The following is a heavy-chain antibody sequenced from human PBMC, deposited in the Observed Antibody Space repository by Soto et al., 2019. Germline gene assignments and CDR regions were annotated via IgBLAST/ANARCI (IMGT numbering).Heavy chain of an antibody. V-gene: IGHV3-30-3*01. CDR3: ARERAIAATGIFYY. CDR1: GFTFSNFA. D-gene: IGHD6-13*01. J-gene: IGHJ4*02. Sequence: GGSLRLSCAASGFTFSNFAMHWVRQAPGKGLEWVAVTSYDGNNKDYADSVKGRFTISRDNSKNTLFLQVNSLRPEDTAVYYCARERAIAATGIFYYWGQGTLVTVS. CDR2: TSYDGNNK.